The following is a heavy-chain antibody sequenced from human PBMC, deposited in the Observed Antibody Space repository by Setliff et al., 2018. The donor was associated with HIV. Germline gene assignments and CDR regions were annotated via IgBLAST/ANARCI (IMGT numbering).Heavy chain of an antibody. J-gene: IGHJ4*02. V-gene: IGHV1-18*01. CDR3: SRDRSATWTPTTY. D-gene: IGHD6-25*01. CDR1: GYTFVDDG. Sequence: ASVKVSCKASGYTFVDDGITWVRQAPGQGLEWMGWIGAYNGDTKYAQKFQDRVTMTIDTSASTAYMELRSLTSDDTAMYYCSRDRSATWTPTTYWGQGTLVNVSS. CDR2: IGAYNGDT.